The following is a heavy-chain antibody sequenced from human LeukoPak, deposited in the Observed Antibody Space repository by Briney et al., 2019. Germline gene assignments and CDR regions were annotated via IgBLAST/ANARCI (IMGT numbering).Heavy chain of an antibody. CDR2: INHSGST. V-gene: IGHV4-34*01. CDR1: GGSFRGYY. Sequence: SETLSLTCAVYGGSFRGYYWSWIRQPPGKGLEWIGEINHSGSTNYNPSLKSRVTISVDTSKNQFSLKLSSVTAADTAVYYCARGNGSGSYYPHWFDPWGQGTLVTVSS. J-gene: IGHJ5*02. D-gene: IGHD3-10*01. CDR3: ARGNGSGSYYPHWFDP.